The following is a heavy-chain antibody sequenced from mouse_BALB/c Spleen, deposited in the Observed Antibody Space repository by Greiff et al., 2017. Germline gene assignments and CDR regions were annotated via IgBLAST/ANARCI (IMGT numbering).Heavy chain of an antibody. D-gene: IGHD2-1*01. CDR3: ARNGNSSYAMDY. J-gene: IGHJ2*01. Sequence: EVQGVESGGGLVKPGGSLKLSCAASGFTFSSYAMSWVRQSPEKRLEWVAEISSGGSYTYYPDTVTGRFTISRDNAKNTLYLEMSSLRSEDTAMYYCARNGNSSYAMDYWGQGTTLTVSS. CDR1: GFTFSSYA. V-gene: IGHV5-9-4*01. CDR2: ISSGGSYT.